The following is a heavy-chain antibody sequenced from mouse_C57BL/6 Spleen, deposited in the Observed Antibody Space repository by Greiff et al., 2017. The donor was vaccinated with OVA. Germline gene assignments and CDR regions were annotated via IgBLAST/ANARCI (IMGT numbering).Heavy chain of an antibody. D-gene: IGHD1-1*01. CDR1: GFTFSNYW. CDR3: TVNYYGGFAY. Sequence: EVKLEESGGGLVQPGGSMKLSCVASGFTFSNYWMNWVRQSPEKGLEWVAQIRLKSDNYATHYAESVKGRFTISRDDSKSSVYLQMNNLRAEDTGIYYCTVNYYGGFAYWGQGTLVTVSA. CDR2: IRLKSDNYAT. J-gene: IGHJ3*01. V-gene: IGHV6-3*01.